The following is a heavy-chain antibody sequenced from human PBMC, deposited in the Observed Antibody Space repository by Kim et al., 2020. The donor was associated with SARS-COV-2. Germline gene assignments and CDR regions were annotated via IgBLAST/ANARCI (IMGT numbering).Heavy chain of an antibody. D-gene: IGHD3-10*01. J-gene: IGHJ5*02. CDR1: GCTFSSYA. V-gene: IGHV1-69*04. CDR2: IIPILGIA. CDR3: ARTPMVRGVMVCFDR. Sequence: SVKVSCKASGCTFSSYAISWVRQAPGQGLEWMGRIIPILGIANYAQNFQGRVTITADKSTSTAYMELSSLRSEDTAVYYCARTPMVRGVMVCFDRWGQGTLATVSS.